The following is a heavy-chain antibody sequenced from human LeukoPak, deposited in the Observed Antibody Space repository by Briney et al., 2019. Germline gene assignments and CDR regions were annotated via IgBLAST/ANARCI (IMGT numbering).Heavy chain of an antibody. Sequence: SETLSLTCTVSGGSISSSSYYWGWIRQPPGKGLEWIGSIYYSGSTYYNPSLKSRVTIPVDTSKNQFSLKLSSVTAADTAVYYCARDQYITIFGVVQNNWFDPWGQGTLVTVSS. V-gene: IGHV4-39*07. CDR2: IYYSGST. D-gene: IGHD3-3*01. CDR3: ARDQYITIFGVVQNNWFDP. J-gene: IGHJ5*02. CDR1: GGSISSSSYY.